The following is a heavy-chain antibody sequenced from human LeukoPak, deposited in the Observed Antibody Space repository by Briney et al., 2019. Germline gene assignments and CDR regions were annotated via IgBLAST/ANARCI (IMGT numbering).Heavy chain of an antibody. CDR3: ATVGSGWGHFDI. V-gene: IGHV1-24*01. J-gene: IGHJ3*02. CDR1: GYTLTELS. Sequence: ASVKVSCKVSGYTLTELSMHWVRQAPGKGLEWVGGFDTEGGETIYAQKVQGRVTMTKDTSTDTPYMQLSSLRAEDTAMYYCATVGSGWGHFDIWGQGTMGTVSS. D-gene: IGHD6-19*01. CDR2: FDTEGGET.